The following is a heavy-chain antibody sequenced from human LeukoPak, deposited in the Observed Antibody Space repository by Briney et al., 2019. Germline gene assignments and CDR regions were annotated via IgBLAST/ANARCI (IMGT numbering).Heavy chain of an antibody. CDR2: IYSGGST. V-gene: IGHV3-66*01. D-gene: IGHD6-13*01. CDR1: GFTVSSNY. CDR3: ARTQQQLAFDTSFDP. J-gene: IGHJ5*02. Sequence: GGSLRLSCAASGFTVSSNYMSWVRQAPGKGLEWVSVIYSGGSTYYADSVKGRFTISRDNSKNTLYLQMNSLRAEDTAVYYCARTQQQLAFDTSFDPWGQGTLVTVSS.